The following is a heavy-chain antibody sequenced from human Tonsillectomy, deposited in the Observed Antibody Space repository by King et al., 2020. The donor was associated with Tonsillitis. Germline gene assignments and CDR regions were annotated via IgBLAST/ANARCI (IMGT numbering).Heavy chain of an antibody. J-gene: IGHJ3*02. CDR1: GGTFSSFA. V-gene: IGHV1-69*09. CDR3: ARGGFGVAGSAAFDI. Sequence: QLVQSGAEVKKPGSSVKVSCKASGGTFSSFAISWVRQAPGQGLEWMGRIIPILGIANYAQKFQGRVKITADKSTSTAYMGLSSLRSDDTAVYYCARGGFGVAGSAAFDIWGQGTMVTVSS. D-gene: IGHD6-19*01. CDR2: IIPILGIA.